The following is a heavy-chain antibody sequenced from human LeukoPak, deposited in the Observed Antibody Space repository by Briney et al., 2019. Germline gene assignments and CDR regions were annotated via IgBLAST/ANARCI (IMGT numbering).Heavy chain of an antibody. CDR2: MSSDNGNT. J-gene: IGHJ6*03. V-gene: IGHV1-18*01. Sequence: GASVKVSCKTSGHSMNTFGINWVRQAPGQGLEWIGWMSSDNGNTNYADKFQGRVSITRDTSRTTAYMELRSLRSGDTAVYFCANVAKGRYFFYYMDVWGAGTTVTVSS. D-gene: IGHD5-12*01. CDR1: GHSMNTFG. CDR3: ANVAKGRYFFYYMDV.